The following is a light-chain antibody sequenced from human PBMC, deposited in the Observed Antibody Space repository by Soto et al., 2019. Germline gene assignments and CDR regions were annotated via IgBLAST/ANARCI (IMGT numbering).Light chain of an antibody. V-gene: IGKV3-20*01. CDR2: AAS. Sequence: EIVLTQSPGTLSLSPGERATLSCRASQSVRNNYLAWYQQKPGQAPRLLIYAASSRVTGIPDRFSGSGSGTVFTLTISRLEPEDFAVYYCQQYGTSPPLTFGPGTKVDVK. CDR3: QQYGTSPPLT. CDR1: QSVRNNY. J-gene: IGKJ3*01.